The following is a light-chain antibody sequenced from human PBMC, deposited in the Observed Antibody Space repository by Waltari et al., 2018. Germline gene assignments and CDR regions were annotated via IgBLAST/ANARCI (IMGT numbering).Light chain of an antibody. V-gene: IGKV1-39*01. CDR3: QETFRSFPA. CDR2: AAS. CDR1: QSISTY. J-gene: IGKJ2*01. Sequence: DIQMTQSPSSLSASVGDSVTITCRASQSISTYLNWYQHKKGKAPKLLIYAASTLQSGVPSRFGGSGSETDFTLTINGLQPEDFATYYCQETFRSFPAFGQGTKLAIK.